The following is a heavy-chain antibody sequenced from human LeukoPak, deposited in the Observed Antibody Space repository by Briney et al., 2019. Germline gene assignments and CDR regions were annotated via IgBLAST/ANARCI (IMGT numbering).Heavy chain of an antibody. J-gene: IGHJ3*01. Sequence: PGGSLRLSCAASGFAFSSHSMKWVRQAPGKGLEWVSSISSASSYKYHADSVKGRFTISRDNAKNSVYLQMNNLRAEDTALYYCARDWLWSSSSPDVFDVWGQGTMVTVSS. D-gene: IGHD6-6*01. CDR1: GFAFSSHS. CDR3: ARDWLWSSSSPDVFDV. CDR2: ISSASSYK. V-gene: IGHV3-21*01.